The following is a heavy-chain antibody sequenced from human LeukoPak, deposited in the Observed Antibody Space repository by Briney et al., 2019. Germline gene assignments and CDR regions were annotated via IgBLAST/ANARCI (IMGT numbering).Heavy chain of an antibody. Sequence: SETLSLTCTVSGYSISSGYYWAWIRQPPGKGLEWIGSIYHSGSTNYNPSLKSRVTISVDTSKNPFSLKVSSVTAADTAVYYCARGDCSSTICYSPMDVWGKGTTVTVSS. V-gene: IGHV4-38-2*02. CDR2: IYHSGST. CDR1: GYSISSGYY. J-gene: IGHJ6*03. CDR3: ARGDCSSTICYSPMDV. D-gene: IGHD2-2*01.